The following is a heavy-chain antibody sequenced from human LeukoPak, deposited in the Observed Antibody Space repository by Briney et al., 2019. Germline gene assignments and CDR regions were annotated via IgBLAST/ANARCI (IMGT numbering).Heavy chain of an antibody. CDR2: INAGNGNT. Sequence: GASVKVSCKASGYTFTSYGISWVRQAPGQRLEWMGWINAGNGNTKYSQKFQGRVTMTRDTSISTAYMELSRLRSDDTAVYYCASGTFLGAYAGYTGNDYWGQGTLVTVSS. J-gene: IGHJ4*02. CDR3: ASGTFLGAYAGYTGNDY. CDR1: GYTFTSYG. D-gene: IGHD3-16*01. V-gene: IGHV1-18*01.